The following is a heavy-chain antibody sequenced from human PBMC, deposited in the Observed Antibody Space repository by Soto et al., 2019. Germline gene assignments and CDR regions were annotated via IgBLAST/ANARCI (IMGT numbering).Heavy chain of an antibody. CDR1: GFTVSSNY. Sequence: EVQLVESGGGLVQPGGSLRLSCAASGFTVSSNYMSWVRQAPGKGLEWVSVIYSGGSTYYADSVKGRFTISRDNSKNTLYLQMNSLRAEDTAVYYCARDKPTYSYGLVKEWFSDYWGQGTLVTVSS. CDR2: IYSGGST. D-gene: IGHD5-18*01. CDR3: ARDKPTYSYGLVKEWFSDY. V-gene: IGHV3-66*01. J-gene: IGHJ4*02.